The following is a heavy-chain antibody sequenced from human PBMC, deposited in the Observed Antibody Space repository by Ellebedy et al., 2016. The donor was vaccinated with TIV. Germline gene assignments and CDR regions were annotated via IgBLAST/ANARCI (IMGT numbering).Heavy chain of an antibody. J-gene: IGHJ6*02. CDR3: ARVIRYCTNGVCYYGMDV. Sequence: ASVKVSXXASGYTFTGYYMHWVRQAPGQGLEWMGWINPNSGGTNYAQKFQGRVTMTRDTSISTAYMELSRLRSDDTAVYYCARVIRYCTNGVCYYGMDVWGQGTTVTVSS. CDR2: INPNSGGT. D-gene: IGHD2-8*01. V-gene: IGHV1-2*02. CDR1: GYTFTGYY.